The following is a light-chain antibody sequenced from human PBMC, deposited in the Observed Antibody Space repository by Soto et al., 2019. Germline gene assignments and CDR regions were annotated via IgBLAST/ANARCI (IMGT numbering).Light chain of an antibody. CDR2: GAS. Sequence: EIVLTQSPGTLSLSPGERATLSCRASQSVSSSYLAWYQQKPGQTPRLLIYGASSRATGIPDRFSGSGSGTDFTLTISRLEPEDFAVYFCQQYGSSPVTFGQGTRLEIK. V-gene: IGKV3-20*01. J-gene: IGKJ5*01. CDR3: QQYGSSPVT. CDR1: QSVSSSY.